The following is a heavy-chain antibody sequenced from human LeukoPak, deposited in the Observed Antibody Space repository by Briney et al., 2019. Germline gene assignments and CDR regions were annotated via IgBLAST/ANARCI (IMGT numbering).Heavy chain of an antibody. D-gene: IGHD3-22*01. Sequence: GGSLRLSCAASGFTFSNAWMSWVRQAPGKGLEWVGRIKSKTDGGTTDYAAPVKGRFTISRDDSKNTLYLQMNSPKTEDTAVYYCTTGSRYYYDSSGYYYWGQGTLVTVSS. V-gene: IGHV3-15*01. J-gene: IGHJ4*02. CDR2: IKSKTDGGTT. CDR3: TTGSRYYYDSSGYYY. CDR1: GFTFSNAW.